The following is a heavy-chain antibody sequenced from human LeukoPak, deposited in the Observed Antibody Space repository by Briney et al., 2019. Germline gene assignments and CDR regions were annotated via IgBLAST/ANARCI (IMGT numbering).Heavy chain of an antibody. Sequence: SGTLSLNFTVSGASISFYYWSWLRQPPGKGLGWLGYIYYSGSTKYNPSLKSRVTMSIDTSKNQFSLNLKSVTAADTAVYYCALDSSGWSDDSFDIWGHGTMVTVST. J-gene: IGHJ3*02. D-gene: IGHD6-13*01. CDR2: IYYSGST. CDR1: GASISFYY. CDR3: ALDSSGWSDDSFDI. V-gene: IGHV4-59*01.